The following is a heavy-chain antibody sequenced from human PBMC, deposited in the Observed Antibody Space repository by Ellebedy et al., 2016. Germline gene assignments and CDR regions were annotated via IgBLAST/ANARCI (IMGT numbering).Heavy chain of an antibody. D-gene: IGHD6-19*01. CDR2: TYYRSKWYN. CDR1: GDSVSSKSAA. Sequence: SETLSLXXAISGDSVSSKSAAWNWIRQSPSRGLEWLGRTYYRSKWYNEYAVSVKSRITINPDTSKNQFSLQLNSVTPEDTAVYYCARSAVVGIDYWGQGTLVTVSS. J-gene: IGHJ4*02. CDR3: ARSAVVGIDY. V-gene: IGHV6-1*01.